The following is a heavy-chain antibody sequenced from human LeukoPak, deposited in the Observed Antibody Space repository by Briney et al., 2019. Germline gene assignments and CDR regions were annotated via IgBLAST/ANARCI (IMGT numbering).Heavy chain of an antibody. Sequence: GGSLRLSCAASGFTFDDHGMSWVRQAPGKGLEWVSGINWNGGSTGYADSVKGRFTISRDNAKNSLYLQMNSLRAEDTAVYYCARASYGDYIHYYYYYMDVWGKGTTVTVSS. CDR3: ARASYGDYIHYYYYYMDV. V-gene: IGHV3-20*04. J-gene: IGHJ6*03. CDR2: INWNGGST. CDR1: GFTFDDHG. D-gene: IGHD4-17*01.